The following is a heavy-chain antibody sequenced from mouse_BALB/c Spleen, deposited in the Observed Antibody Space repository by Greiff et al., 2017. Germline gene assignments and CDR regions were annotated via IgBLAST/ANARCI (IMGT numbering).Heavy chain of an antibody. CDR2: IDPANGNT. Sequence: VQLQQSGAELVKPGASVKLSCTASGFNIKDTYMHWVKQRPEQGLEWIGRIDPANGNTKYDPKFQGKATITADTSSNTAYLQLSSLTSEDTAVYYCARENYRYAMDYWGQGTSVTVAS. V-gene: IGHV14-3*02. CDR3: ARENYRYAMDY. CDR1: GFNIKDTY. D-gene: IGHD2-14*01. J-gene: IGHJ4*01.